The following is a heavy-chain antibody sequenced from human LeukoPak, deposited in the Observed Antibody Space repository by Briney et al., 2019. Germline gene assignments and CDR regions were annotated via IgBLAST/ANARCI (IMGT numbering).Heavy chain of an antibody. CDR1: GFTFSSYW. V-gene: IGHV3-7*05. CDR2: IKQDGSEK. CDR3: AKAAGRNWFDP. D-gene: IGHD6-13*01. J-gene: IGHJ5*02. Sequence: GGSLRLSCAASGFTFSSYWMSWVRQAPGKGLEWVANIKQDGSEKYYVDSVKGRFTISRDNAKNSLYLQMNSLRAEDTAVYYCAKAAGRNWFDPWGQGTLVTVSS.